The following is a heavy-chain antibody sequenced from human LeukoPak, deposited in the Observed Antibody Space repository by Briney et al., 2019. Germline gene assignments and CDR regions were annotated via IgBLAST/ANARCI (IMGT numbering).Heavy chain of an antibody. CDR1: GFAFSSYG. Sequence: PGRSLRLSCAAAGFAFSSYGMHWVRQAPGKGLEWVAVISYDGSNKYYADSVKGRFTISRDNSKNTLYLQMNNLRAEDTAVYYCAKNLGDGYNLDYYYGMDVWGQGTTVTVSS. V-gene: IGHV3-30*18. D-gene: IGHD5-24*01. J-gene: IGHJ6*02. CDR2: ISYDGSNK. CDR3: AKNLGDGYNLDYYYGMDV.